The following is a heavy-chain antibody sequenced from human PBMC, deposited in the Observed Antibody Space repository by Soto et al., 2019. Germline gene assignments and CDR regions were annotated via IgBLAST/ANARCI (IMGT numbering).Heavy chain of an antibody. D-gene: IGHD4-17*01. Sequence: EVQLLESGGDLVQPGGSLRLSCETSGLTFSSHAMSWVRQAPGKGLAWVSSISGSGASTHYADSVKGRFTISRDNSKNTLSLQMSSLRVEATAIYYCAKRFDYGDGGAFDIGGQGTMVSVSS. J-gene: IGHJ3*02. CDR3: AKRFDYGDGGAFDI. CDR2: ISGSGAST. CDR1: GLTFSSHA. V-gene: IGHV3-23*01.